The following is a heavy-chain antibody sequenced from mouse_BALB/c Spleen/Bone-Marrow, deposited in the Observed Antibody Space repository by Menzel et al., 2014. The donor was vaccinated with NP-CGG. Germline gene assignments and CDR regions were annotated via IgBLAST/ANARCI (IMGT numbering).Heavy chain of an antibody. J-gene: IGHJ2*01. CDR1: GYSITSGYY. CDR3: ARGNYVDY. V-gene: IGHV3-6*02. CDR2: ISYDGSN. Sequence: EVQLQESGPGLVKPSQSLSLTCSVTGYSITSGYYWNWIRQFPGNKLEWMGYISYDGSNNYNPSLKNRISITRDTSKNQFVLKLNSVTTEDTATYYCARGNYVDYWGQGTTLTVSS.